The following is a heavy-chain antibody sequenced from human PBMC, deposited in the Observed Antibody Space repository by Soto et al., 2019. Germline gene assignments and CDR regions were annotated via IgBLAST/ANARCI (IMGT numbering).Heavy chain of an antibody. Sequence: QVHLQESGPGLVKPSGTLSLTCAVSGASISDCDWWSWVRQPPGKGLEWIGEIHHSGATNHNSSVKSRVTISLDKSKNHLSLQLNSGTAADTAVYYCATRDYTASPYWGQGILVTVSS. D-gene: IGHD2-2*02. J-gene: IGHJ4*02. CDR2: IHHSGAT. CDR3: ATRDYTASPY. CDR1: GASISDCDW. V-gene: IGHV4-4*02.